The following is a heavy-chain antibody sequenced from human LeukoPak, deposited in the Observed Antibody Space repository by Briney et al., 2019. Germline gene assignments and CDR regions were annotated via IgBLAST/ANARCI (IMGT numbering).Heavy chain of an antibody. CDR2: IYYSGST. V-gene: IGHV4-59*08. CDR3: ARVTSRYFDWLLDFDY. Sequence: SETLSLTCTVSGGSISSSYWSWIRQPPGKGLEWIGYIYYSGSTNYNPSLKSRVTISVDTSKNQFSLKLSSVTAADTAVYYCARVTSRYFDWLLDFDYWGQGTLVTVSS. D-gene: IGHD3-9*01. J-gene: IGHJ4*02. CDR1: GGSISSSY.